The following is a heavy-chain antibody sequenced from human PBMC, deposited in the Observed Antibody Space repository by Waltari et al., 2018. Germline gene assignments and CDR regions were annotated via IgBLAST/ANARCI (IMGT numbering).Heavy chain of an antibody. D-gene: IGHD2-2*01. CDR2: IRSKAYGGTT. Sequence: EVHLAESGGDLVQPGRSLRLSCTVSGFTFGDYAMSWFRQAPGKGLELVGFIRSKAYGGTTEYAASVKGRFTISRDDSKSIAYLQMNSLKTEDTAVYFCTRVDCSSSSCYRGFDYWGQGTLVSVSS. CDR1: GFTFGDYA. J-gene: IGHJ4*02. CDR3: TRVDCSSSSCYRGFDY. V-gene: IGHV3-49*03.